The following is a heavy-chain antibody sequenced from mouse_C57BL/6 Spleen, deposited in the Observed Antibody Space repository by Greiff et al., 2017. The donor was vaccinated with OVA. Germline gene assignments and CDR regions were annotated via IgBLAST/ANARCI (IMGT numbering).Heavy chain of an antibody. V-gene: IGHV1-4*01. CDR2: INPSSGYT. CDR3: ARGDYYGSAKVFDV. Sequence: VQLQQSGAELARPGASVKMSCKASGYTFTSYTMHWVKQRPGQGLEWIGYINPSSGYTKYNQKFKDKATLTADKSSSTAYMPLSSLTSEDSAVYYCARGDYYGSAKVFDVWGTGTTVTVSS. CDR1: GYTFTSYT. J-gene: IGHJ1*03. D-gene: IGHD1-1*01.